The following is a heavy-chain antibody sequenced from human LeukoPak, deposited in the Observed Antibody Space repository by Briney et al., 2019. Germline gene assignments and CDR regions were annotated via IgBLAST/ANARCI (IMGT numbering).Heavy chain of an antibody. CDR3: ARGPVPAAFNWFNP. D-gene: IGHD2-2*01. CDR2: INHSGST. CDR1: GGSFSGYY. Sequence: NPSETLSLTCAVYGGSFSGYYWSWIRQPPGKGLEWIGEINHSGSTNYNPSLKSRVTISVDTSKNQFSLKLSSVTAADTAVYYCARGPVPAAFNWFNPWGQGTLVTVSS. V-gene: IGHV4-34*01. J-gene: IGHJ5*02.